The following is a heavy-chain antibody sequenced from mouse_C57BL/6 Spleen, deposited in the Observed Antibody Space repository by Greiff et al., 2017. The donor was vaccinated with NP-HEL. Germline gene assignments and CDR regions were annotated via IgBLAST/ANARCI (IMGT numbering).Heavy chain of an antibody. D-gene: IGHD1-1*01. CDR1: GFTFSSYA. CDR2: ISDGGSYT. J-gene: IGHJ3*01. V-gene: IGHV5-4*01. Sequence: EVKLVESGGGLVKPGGSLKLSCAASGFTFSSYAMSWVRQTPEKRLEWVATISDGGSYTYYPDNVKGRFTISRDNAKNNLYLQMSQLKSEDTAMYYCAREDYYYGSSSWFAYWGQGTLVTVSA. CDR3: AREDYYYGSSSWFAY.